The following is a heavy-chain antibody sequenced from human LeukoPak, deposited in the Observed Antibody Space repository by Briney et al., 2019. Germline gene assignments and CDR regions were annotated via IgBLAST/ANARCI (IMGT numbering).Heavy chain of an antibody. CDR3: ARDVLRWPATGFDS. Sequence: PGGSLRLSCTTSGFSFRDYALSWVRQAPGKGLEWVGFIRSKAYAETTEYAASVKGRFTISRDNAKNSLYLQMNSLRTEDTAVYYCARDVLRWPATGFDSWGQGTLVTVSS. V-gene: IGHV3-49*04. D-gene: IGHD6-13*01. J-gene: IGHJ4*02. CDR2: IRSKAYAETT. CDR1: GFSFRDYA.